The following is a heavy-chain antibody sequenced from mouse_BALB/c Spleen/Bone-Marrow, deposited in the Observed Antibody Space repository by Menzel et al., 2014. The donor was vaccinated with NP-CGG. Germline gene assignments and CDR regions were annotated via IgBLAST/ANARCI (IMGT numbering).Heavy chain of an antibody. V-gene: IGHV1-9*01. CDR3: ARWDTTAMDY. Sequence: QVHVKQSRAELMKPGASVKISCKAAGYTFSSYWIEWVKQRPGHGLEWIGEILPGRGSTNYNEKFKGKATFTSDTSSNTAYMQLSSLTSEDSAVYYCARWDTTAMDYWGQGTSVTVSS. CDR1: GYTFSSYW. D-gene: IGHD1-1*01. CDR2: ILPGRGST. J-gene: IGHJ4*01.